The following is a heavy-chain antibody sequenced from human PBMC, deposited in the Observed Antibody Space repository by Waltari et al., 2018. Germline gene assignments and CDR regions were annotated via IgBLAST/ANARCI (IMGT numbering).Heavy chain of an antibody. CDR1: GDSISGNYW. V-gene: IGHV4-4*02. CDR2: VHHSGNT. CDR3: AGDRAIGLFFDY. Sequence: QVQLQESGQGLVKPSGTLSLTCAVSGDSISGNYWWSWVRQSPEKGLEWIGQVHHSGNTHYNPSLQSRVTISLDKPKNQFSLNLTSVTAADTAVYYCAGDRAIGLFFDYWGRGTLVTVSS. D-gene: IGHD2-2*01. J-gene: IGHJ4*02.